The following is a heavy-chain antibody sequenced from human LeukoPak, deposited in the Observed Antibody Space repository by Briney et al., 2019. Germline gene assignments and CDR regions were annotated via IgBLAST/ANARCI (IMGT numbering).Heavy chain of an antibody. V-gene: IGHV3-66*01. Sequence: PGGSLRLSCVASGFTLNSYSMNWVRQAPGKGLEWVSVIYSGGSTYYADSVKGRFTISRDNSKNTLYLQMNSLRAEDTAVYYCASGIPRSYYYYGMDVWGQGTTVTVSS. CDR1: GFTLNSYS. J-gene: IGHJ6*02. CDR2: IYSGGST. D-gene: IGHD1-14*01. CDR3: ASGIPRSYYYYGMDV.